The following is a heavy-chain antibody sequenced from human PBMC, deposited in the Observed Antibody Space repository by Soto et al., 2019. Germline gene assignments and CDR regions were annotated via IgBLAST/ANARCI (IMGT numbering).Heavy chain of an antibody. CDR1: GFTFSNAM. V-gene: IGHV3-15*07. CDR2: IKSKTDGGTT. J-gene: IGHJ4*01. CDR3: TTDSYSTIIIVRFDY. Sequence: TGGSLRLSCPASGFTFSNAMINWVRQAPGKGLEWVGRIKSKTDGGTTDYAEPVKGRFAISRDDSNNMVYLQMNSLKIEDMAVYYGTTDSYSTIIIVRFDYWGHGTLVTVSS. D-gene: IGHD3-22*01.